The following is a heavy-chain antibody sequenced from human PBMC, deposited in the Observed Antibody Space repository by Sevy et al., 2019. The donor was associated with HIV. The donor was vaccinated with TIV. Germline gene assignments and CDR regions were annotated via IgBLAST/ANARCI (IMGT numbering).Heavy chain of an antibody. CDR2: IWYVGSNK. CDR1: GFTFSNYG. CDR3: ARWGLPGTGCMDV. V-gene: IGHV3-33*01. Sequence: GGSLRLSCVASGFTFSNYGMHWVRQAPGKGLEWVAVIWYVGSNKYYADSVKGRFTISRDNSKNTLSLQMNSLRADDTAVYYCARWGLPGTGCMDVWGQGTTVTVSS. J-gene: IGHJ6*02. D-gene: IGHD1-7*01.